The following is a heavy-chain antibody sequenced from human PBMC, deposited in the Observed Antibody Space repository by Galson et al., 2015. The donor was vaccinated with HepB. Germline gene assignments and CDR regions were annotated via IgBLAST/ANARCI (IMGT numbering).Heavy chain of an antibody. CDR3: ASISSGWSPYYYYYMDV. CDR2: IKQDESEK. Sequence: SCAASGFTFSSYWMSWVRQAPGKGLEWVANIKQDESEKYYVDSVKGRFTISRDNAKNSLYLQMNSLRAEDTAVYYCASISSGWSPYYYYYMDVWGKGTTVTVSS. CDR1: GFTFSSYW. J-gene: IGHJ6*03. D-gene: IGHD6-19*01. V-gene: IGHV3-7*01.